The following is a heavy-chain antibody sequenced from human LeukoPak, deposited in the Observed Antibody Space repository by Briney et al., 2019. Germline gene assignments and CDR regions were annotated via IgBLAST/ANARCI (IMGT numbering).Heavy chain of an antibody. J-gene: IGHJ4*02. V-gene: IGHV3-53*01. CDR3: ARARYYYDSSGYRAVYYFDY. CDR2: IYSGGRT. D-gene: IGHD3-22*01. CDR1: GFTVSSNY. Sequence: GGSQRLSCAACGFTVSSNYMSWVRQAPGKGLEWVPVIYSGGRTYYADSVKGRFTISRDNAKNTLYLQMNSLRAEDTAVYYCARARYYYDSSGYRAVYYFDYWGQGTLVTVSS.